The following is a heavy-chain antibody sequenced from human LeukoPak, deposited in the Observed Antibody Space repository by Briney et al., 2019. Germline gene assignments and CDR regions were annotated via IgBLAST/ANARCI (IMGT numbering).Heavy chain of an antibody. CDR3: ARRRDGYNGNWYFDL. J-gene: IGHJ2*01. D-gene: IGHD5-24*01. CDR1: GGSISSSSYY. CDR2: IYYSGST. Sequence: SETLSHTCTVSGGSISSSSYYWGWIRQPPGKGLEWIGSIYYSGSTYYNPSLKSRVTISVDTSKNQFSLKLSSVTAADTAVYYCARRRDGYNGNWYFDLWGRGTLVTVSS. V-gene: IGHV4-39*07.